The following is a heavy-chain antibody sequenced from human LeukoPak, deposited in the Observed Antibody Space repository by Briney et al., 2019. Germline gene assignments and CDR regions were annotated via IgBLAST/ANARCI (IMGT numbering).Heavy chain of an antibody. CDR3: ARHAQDYGDYEYYFYY. CDR1: GYSFTSYW. J-gene: IGHJ4*02. D-gene: IGHD4-17*01. Sequence: GESLKISCKGSGYSFTSYWIGGVRQMPGKGLEWMGIIYPGDSDTRYSPSFQGQVTISADKSISTAYLQWSSLKASDTVTYYCARHAQDYGDYEYYFYYWGQGTLVTVSS. CDR2: IYPGDSDT. V-gene: IGHV5-51*01.